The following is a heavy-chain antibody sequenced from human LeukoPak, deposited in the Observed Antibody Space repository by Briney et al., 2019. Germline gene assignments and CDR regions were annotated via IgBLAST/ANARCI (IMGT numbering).Heavy chain of an antibody. Sequence: GGSLRLSCAASGFTFSSYGMHWVRQAPGKGLEWVAVISYDGSNKYYADSVKGRFTISRDNSKNTVYLQMNSLRVEDTAVYYCAGEEDLRELRGGREFFQYWGQGTLVTVSS. CDR2: ISYDGSNK. CDR3: AGEEDLRELRGGREFFQY. J-gene: IGHJ1*01. V-gene: IGHV3-30*03. D-gene: IGHD3-10*01. CDR1: GFTFSSYG.